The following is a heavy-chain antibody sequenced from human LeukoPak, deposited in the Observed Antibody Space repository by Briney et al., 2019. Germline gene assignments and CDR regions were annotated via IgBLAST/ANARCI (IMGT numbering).Heavy chain of an antibody. J-gene: IGHJ5*02. CDR3: ATSENLVAIPIT. CDR2: VIPVFRTS. CDR1: GGTFRTSG. D-gene: IGHD2-21*01. Sequence: SVKVSCKASGGTFRTSGVNWVRQAPGQRLEWMGCVIPVFRTSNYAEEFQDRVTITADESTSTAYMELSSLRSEDTAVYYCATSENLVAIPITWGQGTLVSVSS. V-gene: IGHV1-69*13.